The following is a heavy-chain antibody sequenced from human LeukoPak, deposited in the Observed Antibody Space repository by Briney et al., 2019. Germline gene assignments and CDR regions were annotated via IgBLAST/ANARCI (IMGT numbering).Heavy chain of an antibody. V-gene: IGHV4-59*01. CDR3: ARYDYYYHYMDV. CDR2: IYNSGSS. Sequence: SETLSLTCTVSGGSISSYYWSWIRQPPGTGLEWIGDIYNSGSSNHNPSLKSRVTISVDTSKNQFSLKLSSVTAADTAVYYCARYDYYYHYMDVWGKGTTVTISS. J-gene: IGHJ6*03. CDR1: GGSISSYY.